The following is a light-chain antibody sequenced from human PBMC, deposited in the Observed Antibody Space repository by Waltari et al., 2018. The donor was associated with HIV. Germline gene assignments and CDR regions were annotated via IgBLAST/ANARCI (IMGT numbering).Light chain of an antibody. CDR2: GAS. V-gene: IGKV3-20*01. J-gene: IGKJ2*01. CDR1: QSVSSSY. CDR3: QQYGSSPYT. Sequence: EIVLTQSPGTLSLSPGERATLSCRASQSVSSSYLAWYQQKPGQAPWLRIYGASSRATGIPDRFSGSGSGTDFTLTISRLEPEDFAVYYCQQYGSSPYTFGQGTKLEIK.